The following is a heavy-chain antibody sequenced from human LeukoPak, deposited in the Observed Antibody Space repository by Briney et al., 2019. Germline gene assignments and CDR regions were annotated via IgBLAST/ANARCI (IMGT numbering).Heavy chain of an antibody. CDR3: AREGDCSSASCQIDY. D-gene: IGHD2-2*01. V-gene: IGHV1-2*02. Sequence: ASVKVSCKASRYTFTGYYMHWVRRAPGQGLEWMGWINSNSGDTNYAQKFQGRVTMTRDTSIRTAYMELSSLRSDDTAVYYCAREGDCSSASCQIDYWGQGTLVTVSS. CDR1: RYTFTGYY. CDR2: INSNSGDT. J-gene: IGHJ4*02.